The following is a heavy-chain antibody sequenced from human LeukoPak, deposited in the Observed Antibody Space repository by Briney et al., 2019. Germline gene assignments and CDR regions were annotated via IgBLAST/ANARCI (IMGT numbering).Heavy chain of an antibody. CDR2: ISGSGGST. Sequence: GGSLRLSCAASGFTFSSYAMSWVRQAPGKGLEWVSAISGSGGSTYYADSVKGRFTISRDNAKNSLYLQMNSLRAEDTAVYYCARDQDYYGMDVWGQGTTVTVSS. J-gene: IGHJ6*02. CDR1: GFTFSSYA. CDR3: ARDQDYYGMDV. V-gene: IGHV3-23*01.